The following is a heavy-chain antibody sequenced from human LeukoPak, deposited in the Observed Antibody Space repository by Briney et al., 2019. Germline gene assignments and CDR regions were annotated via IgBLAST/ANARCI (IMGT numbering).Heavy chain of an antibody. CDR2: IYYSGST. Sequence: SETLSLTCTVSGGSISSSSYYWGWIRQPPGKGLEWIGSIYYSGSTNYNPSLKSRVTISVDTSKNQFSLKLSSVTAADTAVYYCARGRSPRIQLWSGAYYFDYWGQGTLVTVSS. D-gene: IGHD5-18*01. CDR3: ARGRSPRIQLWSGAYYFDY. V-gene: IGHV4-39*07. CDR1: GGSISSSSYY. J-gene: IGHJ4*02.